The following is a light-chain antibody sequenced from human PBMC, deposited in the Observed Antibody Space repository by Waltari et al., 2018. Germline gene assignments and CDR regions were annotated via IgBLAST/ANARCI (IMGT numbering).Light chain of an antibody. J-gene: IGLJ3*02. CDR1: STDVEGYDP. V-gene: IGLV2-8*01. Sequence: QSALTQPPSASGSLGQSITISCTGISTDVEGYDPVFWYQQHPGQAPKLLIYEVTTRXXXXXXXXSGSKSDNTASLAVSGLQAEDEADYYCSSYAGGSSLMFGGGTKLTVL. CDR2: EVT. CDR3: SSYAGGSSLM.